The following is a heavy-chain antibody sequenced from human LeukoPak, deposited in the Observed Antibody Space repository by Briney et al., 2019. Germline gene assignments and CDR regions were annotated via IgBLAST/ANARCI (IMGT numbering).Heavy chain of an antibody. CDR2: IYYSGST. CDR3: ARSIVATGMVYWFDP. CDR1: GGSISSYY. V-gene: IGHV4-59*01. Sequence: PSETLSLTCTVSGGSISSYYWSWIRQPPGKGLEWIGYIYYSGSTNYNPSLKSRVTISVDTSKNQFSLKLSSVTAADTAVYYCARSIVATGMVYWFDPWGQGTLVTVSS. J-gene: IGHJ5*02. D-gene: IGHD5-12*01.